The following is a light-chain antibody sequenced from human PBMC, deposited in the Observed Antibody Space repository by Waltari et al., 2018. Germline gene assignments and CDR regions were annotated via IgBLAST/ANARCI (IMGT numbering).Light chain of an antibody. CDR1: SSDVGGYTY. CDR2: NVT. Sequence: QSALTQPASVSGSHGQSITISCTGTSSDVGGYTYVPWYQRDPGKAPKLMIYNVTLRPSGVSNRFSGSKSGHAASLIISGLQAEDEADYFCSSYTRSSALVFGGGTKLTVL. J-gene: IGLJ2*01. V-gene: IGLV2-14*03. CDR3: SSYTRSSALV.